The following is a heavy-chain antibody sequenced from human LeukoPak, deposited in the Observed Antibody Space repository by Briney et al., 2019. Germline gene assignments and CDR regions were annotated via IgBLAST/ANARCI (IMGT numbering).Heavy chain of an antibody. CDR3: AKYFSSSSVVDY. V-gene: IGHV3-23*01. CDR2: ISGSGGST. J-gene: IGHJ4*02. Sequence: GGSLRLSCAASGFTFSSYSMNWVRQAPGKGLEWVSAISGSGGSTYYADSVKGRFTISRDNSKNTLYLQMNSLRAEDTAVYYCAKYFSSSSVVDYWGQGTLVTVSS. D-gene: IGHD6-6*01. CDR1: GFTFSSYS.